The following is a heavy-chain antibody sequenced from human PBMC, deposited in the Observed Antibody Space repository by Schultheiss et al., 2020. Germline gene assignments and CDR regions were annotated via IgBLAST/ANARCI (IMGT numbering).Heavy chain of an antibody. CDR1: GGSISSYY. V-gene: IGHV4-59*12. J-gene: IGHJ6*02. CDR2: IYYSGST. CDR3: ARDVRNPSNDPYYGMDV. Sequence: SATLSLTCTVSGGSISSYYWSWIRQPPGKGLEWIGYIYYSGSTNYNPSLKSRVTISVDKSKNQFSLKLSSVTAADTAVYYCARDVRNPSNDPYYGMDVWGQGTTVTVSS. D-gene: IGHD1-14*01.